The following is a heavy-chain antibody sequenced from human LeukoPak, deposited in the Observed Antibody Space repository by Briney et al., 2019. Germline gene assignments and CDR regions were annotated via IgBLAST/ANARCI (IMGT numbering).Heavy chain of an antibody. CDR1: GYSFTNYW. J-gene: IGHJ4*02. CDR2: IYPSDSDT. CDR3: ARKTDNSFDY. Sequence: GESLKISCQGSGYSFTNYWIGWVRQMPGKGLEWMGMIYPSDSDTRYGPSFQGQVSISADKSICTAYLQWSSLKASDTAMYYCARKTDNSFDYWGQGTLVTVYS. V-gene: IGHV5-51*01.